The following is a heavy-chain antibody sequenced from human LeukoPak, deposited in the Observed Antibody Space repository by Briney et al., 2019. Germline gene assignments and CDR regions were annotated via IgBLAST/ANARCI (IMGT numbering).Heavy chain of an antibody. CDR3: VRRRGYSYGYGR. CDR2: INHSGST. CDR1: GGSFSGYY. Sequence: PSETLSLTCTVYGGSFSGYYWSWIRQPPGKGLEWIGEINHSGSTNYNPSLKSRVTISVDTSKNQFSLKLSSVTAADTAVYYCVRRRGYSYGYGRWGQGTLVTVSS. J-gene: IGHJ4*02. V-gene: IGHV4-34*01. D-gene: IGHD5-18*01.